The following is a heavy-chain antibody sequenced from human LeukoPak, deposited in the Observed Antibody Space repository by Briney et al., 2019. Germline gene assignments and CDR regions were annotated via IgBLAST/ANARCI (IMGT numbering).Heavy chain of an antibody. CDR1: GYTFTSYY. CDR2: INPSGGST. Sequence: ASVKVSCKASGYTFTSYYMHWVRQAPGQGLEWMGIINPSGGSTSYAQKFQGRFTISRDNAKNSLYLQMSSLRVEDTAVYYCTRDPRHLDSWGQGTLVTVSS. J-gene: IGHJ4*02. V-gene: IGHV1-46*01. CDR3: TRDPRHLDS. D-gene: IGHD6-6*01.